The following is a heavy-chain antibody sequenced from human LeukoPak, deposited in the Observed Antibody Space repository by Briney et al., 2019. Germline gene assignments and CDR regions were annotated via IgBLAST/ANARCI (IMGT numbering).Heavy chain of an antibody. CDR1: GYTFTSYA. D-gene: IGHD6-13*01. J-gene: IGHJ4*02. CDR2: INAGNGNT. V-gene: IGHV1-3*03. Sequence: ASVKVSCKASGYTFTSYAMHWVRQAPGQRLEWMGWINAGNGNTKYSQESQGRVTITRDTSASTAYMELSSLRSEDMAVYYCAREGQNEYSSSWEFDYWGQGTLVTVSS. CDR3: AREGQNEYSSSWEFDY.